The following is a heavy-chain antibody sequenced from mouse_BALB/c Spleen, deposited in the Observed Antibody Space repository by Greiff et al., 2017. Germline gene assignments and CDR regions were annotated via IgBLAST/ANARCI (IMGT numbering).Heavy chain of an antibody. CDR3: ARSAYGYDAFAY. V-gene: IGHV5-17*02. CDR1: GFTFSSFG. J-gene: IGHJ3*01. CDR2: ISSGSSTI. D-gene: IGHD2-2*01. Sequence: EVKVVESGGGLVQPGGSRKLSCAASGFTFSSFGMHWVRQAPEKGLEWVAYISSGSSTIYYADTVKGRFTISRDNPKNTLFLQMTSLRSEDTAMYYCARSAYGYDAFAYWGQGTLVTVSA.